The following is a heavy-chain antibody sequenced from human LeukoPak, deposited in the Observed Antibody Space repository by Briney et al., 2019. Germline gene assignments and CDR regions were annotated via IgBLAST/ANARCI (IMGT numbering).Heavy chain of an antibody. D-gene: IGHD6-13*01. J-gene: IGHJ4*02. CDR2: ISSGTSGST. CDR3: ARDRSGIAAAGTELGY. CDR1: GFAFSSYA. V-gene: IGHV3-23*01. Sequence: PGGSLRLSCAASGFAFSSYAMSWVRQAPGKGLEWVSTISSGTSGSTYYADSVKGRFTVSRDNSKNTLYLQMNSLRAEDTAAYYCARDRSGIAAAGTELGYWGQGTLVSVSS.